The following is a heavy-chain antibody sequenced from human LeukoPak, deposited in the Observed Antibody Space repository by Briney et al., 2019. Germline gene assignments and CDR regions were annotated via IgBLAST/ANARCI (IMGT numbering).Heavy chain of an antibody. CDR1: GYTFTSYY. Sequence: ASVKVSCKASGYTFTSYYIHWVRQAPGQGLEWMGIINPSGGSTSYAQKFQGRVTMTRDMSTSTVYMELSSLRSEDTAVYYCARDLSGYDHFDYWGQGTLVTVSS. J-gene: IGHJ4*02. V-gene: IGHV1-46*01. D-gene: IGHD5-12*01. CDR3: ARDLSGYDHFDY. CDR2: INPSGGST.